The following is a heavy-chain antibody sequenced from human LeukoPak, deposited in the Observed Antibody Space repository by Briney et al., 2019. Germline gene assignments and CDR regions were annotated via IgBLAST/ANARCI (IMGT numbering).Heavy chain of an antibody. CDR2: IGPTNTI. V-gene: IGHV3-69-1*01. D-gene: IGHD4-17*01. Sequence: GGSLRLSCAASGFTFSNYWMHWVRQAPGKGLEWVSYIGPTNTIDYADSVKGRFTISRDNAQNSLFLQMNSLRDEDTAVYYCARDKDYGFDYWGQGTLVTVSS. CDR3: ARDKDYGFDY. CDR1: GFTFSNYW. J-gene: IGHJ4*02.